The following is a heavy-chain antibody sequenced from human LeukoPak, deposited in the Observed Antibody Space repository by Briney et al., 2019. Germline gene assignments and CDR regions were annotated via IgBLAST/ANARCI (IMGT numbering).Heavy chain of an antibody. CDR2: ISYDGSNK. CDR1: EFTFSSYA. D-gene: IGHD6-19*01. J-gene: IGHJ1*01. CDR3: ARDRSSGWPEYFQH. Sequence: PGGSLRLSCAASEFTFSSYAMHWVRQAPGKGLEWVAVISYDGSNKYYADSVKGRFTISRDNSKNTLYLQMNSLRAEDTAVYYCARDRSSGWPEYFQHWGQGTLVTVSS. V-gene: IGHV3-30-3*01.